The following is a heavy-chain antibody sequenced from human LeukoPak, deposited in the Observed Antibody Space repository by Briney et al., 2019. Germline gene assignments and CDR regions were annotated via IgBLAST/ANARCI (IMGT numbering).Heavy chain of an antibody. CDR2: IKKDGSEK. CDR1: GFTFSSYW. CDR3: ARGGRIFRY. J-gene: IGHJ4*02. Sequence: GGSLRLSCAASGFTFSSYWMSWVRQAPGKGLEWVANIKKDGSEKYYVDSVTGRFTISRDNAKNTLYLQMNSLRAEDTAVYYCARGGRIFRYWGQGTLVTVSS. V-gene: IGHV3-7*01. D-gene: IGHD1-26*01.